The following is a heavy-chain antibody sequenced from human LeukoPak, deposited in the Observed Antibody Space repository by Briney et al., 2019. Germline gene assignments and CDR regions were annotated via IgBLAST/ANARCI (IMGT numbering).Heavy chain of an antibody. CDR1: GFTFSSYG. CDR2: IRYDGSNK. Sequence: GGSLRLSCAASGFTFSSYGMHWVRQAPGKGLEWVAFIRYDGSNKYYADSVKGRFTISRDNSKNTLYLQMNSLRAEDTAVYYCAKDVWQYCRGGSCYSSNWFDPWGQGTLVTVSS. J-gene: IGHJ5*02. V-gene: IGHV3-30*02. CDR3: AKDVWQYCRGGSCYSSNWFDP. D-gene: IGHD2-15*01.